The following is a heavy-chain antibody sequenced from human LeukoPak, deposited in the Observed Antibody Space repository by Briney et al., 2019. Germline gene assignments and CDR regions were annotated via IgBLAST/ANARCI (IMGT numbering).Heavy chain of an antibody. CDR2: ISYDGSNK. J-gene: IGHJ4*02. CDR1: GFTFSSYS. Sequence: GGSLRLSCAASGFTFSSYSMNWVRQAPGKGLEWVAVISYDGSNKYYADSVKGRFTISRDNSKNTLYLQMNSLRAEDTAVYYCAKDLSGSPFDYWGQGTLVTVSS. CDR3: AKDLSGSPFDY. V-gene: IGHV3-30*18. D-gene: IGHD1-26*01.